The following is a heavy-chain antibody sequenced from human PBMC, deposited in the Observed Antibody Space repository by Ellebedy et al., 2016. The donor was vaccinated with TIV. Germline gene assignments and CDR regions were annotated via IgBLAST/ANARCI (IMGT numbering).Heavy chain of an antibody. CDR3: AGTPYYGSGTYYAFDY. Sequence: SETLSLXXTVSGGSTSSFYWNWIRQPAGKGLEWIGRIYVSGGTNYNPSLKSRVTMSVDTSKNQFSLKLSSVTAADTAVYYCAGTPYYGSGTYYAFDYWGQGTLVTVSS. CDR1: GGSTSSFY. V-gene: IGHV4-4*07. D-gene: IGHD3-10*01. CDR2: IYVSGGT. J-gene: IGHJ4*02.